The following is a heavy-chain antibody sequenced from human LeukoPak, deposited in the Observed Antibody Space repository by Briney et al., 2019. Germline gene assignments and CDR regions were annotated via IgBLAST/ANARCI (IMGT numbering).Heavy chain of an antibody. J-gene: IGHJ4*02. CDR1: GYTFTGYY. CDR2: INPNSGGT. D-gene: IGHD3-10*01. V-gene: IGHV1-2*06. CDR3: ARGRGVRGVYDY. Sequence: ASVKVSCKASGYTFTGYYMHWVRQAPGQGLEWMGRINPNSGGTNYAQKFQGRVTMTRDTSISTAYMELSRLRSDDTAVYYCARGRGVRGVYDYWGQGTLVTVSS.